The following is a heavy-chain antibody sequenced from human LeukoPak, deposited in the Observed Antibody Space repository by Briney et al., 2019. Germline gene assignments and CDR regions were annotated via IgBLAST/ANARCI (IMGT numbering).Heavy chain of an antibody. J-gene: IGHJ4*02. D-gene: IGHD6-6*01. V-gene: IGHV4-39*02. CDR3: AREHRSSKYFDS. CDR2: GLYTGNT. Sequence: KPSETLSPTCSVSGGSIAVNHYYWGWIRQPPGKGLEWIGSGLYTGNTYSNPSLRSRVTISVDTSKNEFSLKMNSVTAADTAVYYCAREHRSSKYFDSWGQGALMIVSS. CDR1: GGSIAVNHYY.